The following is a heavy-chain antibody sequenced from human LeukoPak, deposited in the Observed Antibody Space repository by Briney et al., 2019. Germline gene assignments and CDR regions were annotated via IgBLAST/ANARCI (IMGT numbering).Heavy chain of an antibody. CDR2: ISGSGGST. CDR1: GFTFSSYA. Sequence: GGSLRLSCAASGFTFSSYAMSWVRQAPGKGLEWVSAISGSGGSTYYADSVKGRFTTSRDNSKNTLYLQMNSLRAEDTAVYYCSKKLGYWCGGSCYGGALDIWGQGTVVTVSS. V-gene: IGHV3-23*01. CDR3: SKKLGYWCGGSCYGGALDI. D-gene: IGHD2-15*01. J-gene: IGHJ3*02.